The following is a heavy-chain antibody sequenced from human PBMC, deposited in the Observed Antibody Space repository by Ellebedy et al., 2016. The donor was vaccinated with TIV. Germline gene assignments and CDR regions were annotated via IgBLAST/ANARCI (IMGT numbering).Heavy chain of an antibody. D-gene: IGHD6-13*01. CDR3: ARVVWQQPVSYAFDI. CDR1: GGSISSYY. Sequence: MPSETLSLTCTVSGGSISSYYWSWIRHPPGKGLEWIGYIAYSGGTNYNPSLNSRVTISVDTSKNQFSLRLTSVTAAETDVYYCARVVWQQPVSYAFDIWGQGTMVTVSS. V-gene: IGHV4-59*13. J-gene: IGHJ3*02. CDR2: IAYSGGT.